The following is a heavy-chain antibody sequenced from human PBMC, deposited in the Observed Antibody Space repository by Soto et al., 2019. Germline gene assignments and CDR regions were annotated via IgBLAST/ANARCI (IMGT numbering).Heavy chain of an antibody. J-gene: IGHJ4*02. CDR3: ARAGGLGAVAVDY. CDR1: GGSISSRSYY. Sequence: TSETLSLTCTVSGGSISSRSYYWGWVRQSPGKGLEWIGSIYYRGSTYYNPSLKSRITISVDTSENQFSLKLSSVTAADTAVYYCARAGGLGAVAVDYWGQGTLVTVSS. CDR2: IYYRGST. V-gene: IGHV4-39*07. D-gene: IGHD6-19*01.